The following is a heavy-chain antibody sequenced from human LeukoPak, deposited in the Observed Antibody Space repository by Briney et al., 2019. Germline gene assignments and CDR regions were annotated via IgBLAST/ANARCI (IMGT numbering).Heavy chain of an antibody. Sequence: NPSETLSLTCAVYGGSFSGYYWSWMRQPPGKGREWIWEINHSGRTNYNPSLKSRVTISVDTSKNQFSLKLSSVTAADTAVYYCARGSLGDFWSGYYYYFDYWGQGTLVTVSS. V-gene: IGHV4-34*01. J-gene: IGHJ4*02. CDR3: ARGSLGDFWSGYYYYFDY. D-gene: IGHD3-3*01. CDR1: GGSFSGYY. CDR2: INHSGRT.